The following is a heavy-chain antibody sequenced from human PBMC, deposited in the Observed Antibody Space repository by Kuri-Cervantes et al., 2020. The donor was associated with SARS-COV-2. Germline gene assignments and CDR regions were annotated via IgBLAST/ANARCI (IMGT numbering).Heavy chain of an antibody. Sequence: ASVKVSCKASGYTFTGYYMHWVRQAPGQGLEWMGWINPNSGGTNYAQKFHGRVTMTSDTSISTAYRGLSRLKTDDTAVYYCAEGPPYGIDVWGQGTTVTVSS. CDR3: AEGPPYGIDV. CDR2: INPNSGGT. CDR1: GYTFTGYY. V-gene: IGHV1-2*02. J-gene: IGHJ6*02.